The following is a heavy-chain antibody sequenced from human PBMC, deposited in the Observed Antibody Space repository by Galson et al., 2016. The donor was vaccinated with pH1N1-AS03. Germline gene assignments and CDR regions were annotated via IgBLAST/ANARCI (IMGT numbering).Heavy chain of an antibody. D-gene: IGHD1-1*01. CDR2: TYYRSRWKN. Sequence: CAISGDSVSSNSAAWNWIRLSPSSGLEWLGRTYYRSRWKNDYAVSVKSRIIINPDTSKNQFSLQLNSVTPEDTAIYYCAGMQLGALHFWGRGTLVTVSS. CDR3: AGMQLGALHF. J-gene: IGHJ4*02. V-gene: IGHV6-1*01. CDR1: GDSVSSNSAA.